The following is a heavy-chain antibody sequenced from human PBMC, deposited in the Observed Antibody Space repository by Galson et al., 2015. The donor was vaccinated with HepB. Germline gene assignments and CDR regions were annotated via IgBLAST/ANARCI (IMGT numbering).Heavy chain of an antibody. CDR3: ARGLDSSSWLLAGGDY. CDR2: INTNTGNP. J-gene: IGHJ4*02. CDR1: GYTFTSYA. D-gene: IGHD6-13*01. V-gene: IGHV7-4-1*02. Sequence: SCKASGYTFTSYAMNWVRQAPGQGLEWMGWINTNTGNPTYAQGFTGRFVFSLDTSVSTAYLQISSLKAEDTAVYYCARGLDSSSWLLAGGDYWGQGTLVTVSS.